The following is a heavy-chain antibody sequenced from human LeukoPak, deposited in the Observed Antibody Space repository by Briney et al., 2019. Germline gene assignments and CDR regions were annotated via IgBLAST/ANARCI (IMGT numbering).Heavy chain of an antibody. CDR3: ARRIGYCSGGSCNNWFDP. Sequence: SETLSLTCAVYGESFSGYYWTWIRQPPGKGLEWIGEINHSGSTYYNPSLKSRVTISVDRSKNQFSLKLSSVTAADTAVYYCARRIGYCSGGSCNNWFDPWGQGTLVTVSS. D-gene: IGHD2-15*01. CDR2: INHSGST. V-gene: IGHV4-34*01. J-gene: IGHJ5*02. CDR1: GESFSGYY.